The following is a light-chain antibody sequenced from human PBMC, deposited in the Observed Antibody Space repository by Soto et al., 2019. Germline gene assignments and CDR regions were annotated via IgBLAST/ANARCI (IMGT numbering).Light chain of an antibody. J-gene: IGKJ1*01. CDR3: QQSYSTVT. CDR2: AAS. V-gene: IGKV1-39*01. CDR1: QSISSY. Sequence: DIQMTQSPSSLSASVGDRVTITCRASQSISSYLNWYQQKPGKAPKLLIYAASSLQSGVPSRFSGSGSGTDFTLTISSLQLEDFATYYCQQSYSTVTFGQGTNVDIK.